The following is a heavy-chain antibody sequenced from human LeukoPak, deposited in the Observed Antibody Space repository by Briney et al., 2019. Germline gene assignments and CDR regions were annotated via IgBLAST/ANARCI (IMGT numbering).Heavy chain of an antibody. D-gene: IGHD6-13*01. V-gene: IGHV4-34*01. CDR3: ARRQNPQRGSIAAAPFDY. CDR1: GGSFSGYY. CDR2: INHSGGT. J-gene: IGHJ4*02. Sequence: SETLSLTCAVYGGSFSGYYWSWIRQPPGKGLEWIGEINHSGGTNYNPSLKSRVTISVDTSKNQFSLKLSSVTAADTAVYYCARRQNPQRGSIAAAPFDYWGQGTLVTVSS.